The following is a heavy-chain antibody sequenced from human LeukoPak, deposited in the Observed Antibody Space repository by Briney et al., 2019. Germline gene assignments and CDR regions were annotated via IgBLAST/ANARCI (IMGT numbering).Heavy chain of an antibody. CDR3: ARAYYYDSSDYFYLAY. V-gene: IGHV1-69*01. J-gene: IGHJ4*02. Sequence: SSVKVSCKASGGTFSSNAINWVRQAPGQGLEWMGGIIPVSGTTNYAQKFQGRVTMIADESTSTAYVELSGLRSEDTAVYYCARAYYYDSSDYFYLAYWGQGTLVTVSS. CDR2: IIPVSGTT. CDR1: GGTFSSNA. D-gene: IGHD3-22*01.